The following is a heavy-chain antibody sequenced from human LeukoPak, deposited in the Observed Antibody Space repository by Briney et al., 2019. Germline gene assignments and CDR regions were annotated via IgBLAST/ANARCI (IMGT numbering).Heavy chain of an antibody. V-gene: IGHV3-64D*06. CDR2: ISSNGGST. CDR1: GFSFSGYA. Sequence: GGSLRLSCAASGFSFSGYAMRWVRQTPGKGLEYVSAISSNGGSTYYADSVKGRFTISRDNSKNTLYLQMSSLRAEDTAVYYCLKHRGVTAMVFDYWGQGTLVTVSS. J-gene: IGHJ4*02. D-gene: IGHD5-18*01. CDR3: LKHRGVTAMVFDY.